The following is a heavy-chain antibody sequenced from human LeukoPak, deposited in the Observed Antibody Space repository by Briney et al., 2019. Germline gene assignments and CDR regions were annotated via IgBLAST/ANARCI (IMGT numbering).Heavy chain of an antibody. CDR3: ATQTGYYSYYYMDV. V-gene: IGHV1-24*01. D-gene: IGHD1-14*01. J-gene: IGHJ6*03. CDR2: FDPEDGET. CDR1: GYTLTELS. Sequence: ASVKVSCKVSGYTLTELSMHWVRQAPGKGLEWMGGFDPEDGETIYAQKFQGRVTMTEDTSTDTAYMELSSLRSEDTAVYYCATQTGYYSYYYMDVWGKGTTVTVSS.